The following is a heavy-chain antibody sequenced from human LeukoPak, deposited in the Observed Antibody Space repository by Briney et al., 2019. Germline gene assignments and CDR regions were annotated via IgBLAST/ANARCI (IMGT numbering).Heavy chain of an antibody. CDR1: GFTFTSSA. J-gene: IGHJ4*02. Sequence: GASVKVSCKASGFTFTSSAVQWVRQARGQRLEWIGWIVVGSGNTNYAQKFQERVTITRDMSTSTAYMELSSLRSEDTAVYYCAAVGDYGDYFDYWGQGTLVTVSS. CDR3: AAVGDYGDYFDY. V-gene: IGHV1-58*01. CDR2: IVVGSGNT. D-gene: IGHD4-17*01.